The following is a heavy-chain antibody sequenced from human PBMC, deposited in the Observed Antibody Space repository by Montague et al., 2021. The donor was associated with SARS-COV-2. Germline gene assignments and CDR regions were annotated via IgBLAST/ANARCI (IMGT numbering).Heavy chain of an antibody. J-gene: IGHJ5*02. V-gene: IGHV4-39*01. CDR3: TGQRWRGRFDP. CDR2: VXXRGXX. CDR1: GGSVYSNADHLNSDY. Sequence: SETLSLTCDVSGGSVYSNADHLNSDYWAWVRQSPGRGLEWIGSVXXRGXXXQXPSFRGRLTMSVDTSKNSVSPRLTSVPAADTAMYYCTGQRWRGRFDPWGLGTLVIVSS. D-gene: IGHD2-15*01.